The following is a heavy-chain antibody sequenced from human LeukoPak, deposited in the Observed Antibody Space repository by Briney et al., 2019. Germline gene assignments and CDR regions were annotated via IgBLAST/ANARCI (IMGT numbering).Heavy chain of an antibody. D-gene: IGHD2-21*02. CDR2: IYYSGST. CDR1: GGSISSYY. V-gene: IGHV4-59*01. J-gene: IGHJ4*02. CDR3: AGDPANCGGYCYGGY. Sequence: SETLSLTCTVSGGSISSYYWSWIRQPPGKGLEWIGYIYYSGSTNYNPSLKSRVTISVDTSKNQFSLKLSSVTAADTAVYYCAGDPANCGGYCYGGYWGQGTLVTVSS.